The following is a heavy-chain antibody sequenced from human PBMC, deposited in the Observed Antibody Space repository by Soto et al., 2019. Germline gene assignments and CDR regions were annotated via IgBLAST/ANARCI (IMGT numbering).Heavy chain of an antibody. CDR2: IYYSGST. J-gene: IGHJ4*02. CDR3: ARIEEGYCSSTSCSTFDY. Sequence: SETLSLTCTVSGGSISSGGYYWSWIRQHPGKGMEWIGYIYYSGSTYYNPSLKSRVTISVDTSKNQFSLKLSSVTAADTAVYYFARIEEGYCSSTSCSTFDYWGQGTLVTVSS. V-gene: IGHV4-31*03. D-gene: IGHD2-2*02. CDR1: GGSISSGGYY.